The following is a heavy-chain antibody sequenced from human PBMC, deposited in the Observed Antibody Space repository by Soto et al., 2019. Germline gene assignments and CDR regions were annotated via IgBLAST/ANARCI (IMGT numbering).Heavy chain of an antibody. CDR1: GYTFSDYY. J-gene: IGHJ4*02. CDR3: ARGVPYYSSEKPANFDY. CDR2: ISVSSTYA. Sequence: QGELLESGGGLVKPGGSLRLSCAASGYTFSDYYMSWIRQAPGKGLECVAYISVSSTYANYVDSVEGRFTISRDNAKNSLFLQMNSLRAEDTAVYYCARGVPYYSSEKPANFDYWGQGALVTVSS. D-gene: IGHD3-10*01. V-gene: IGHV3-11*05.